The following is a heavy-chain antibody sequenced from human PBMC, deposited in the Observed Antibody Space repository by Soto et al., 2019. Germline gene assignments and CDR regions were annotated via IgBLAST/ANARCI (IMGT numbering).Heavy chain of an antibody. Sequence: SETLSLTCTVSGGSISDGYYWSWIRQHPGKGLEWIGSISDSGSTSYNPSLKSRLTISVDTSKNQFSLNLRSVTAADTAVYYCARRDRSGFSYWLDTWGQGTLVT. D-gene: IGHD3-22*01. V-gene: IGHV4-31*03. CDR1: GGSISDGYY. CDR3: ARRDRSGFSYWLDT. CDR2: ISDSGST. J-gene: IGHJ5*02.